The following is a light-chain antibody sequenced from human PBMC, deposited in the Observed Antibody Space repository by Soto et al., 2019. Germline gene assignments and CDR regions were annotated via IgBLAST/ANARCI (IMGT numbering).Light chain of an antibody. V-gene: IGKV1-6*01. CDR1: QAIGND. CDR3: LQNYRSPWT. Sequence: AIQMTQSPSSLSASVGDRVTITCRASQAIGNDLGWYQQIPGKAPKLLIYAASRLHSGVPSKFSGSGSGSDFTLTISSLQPEDFATYYCLQNYRSPWTFGQGTMVELK. J-gene: IGKJ1*01. CDR2: AAS.